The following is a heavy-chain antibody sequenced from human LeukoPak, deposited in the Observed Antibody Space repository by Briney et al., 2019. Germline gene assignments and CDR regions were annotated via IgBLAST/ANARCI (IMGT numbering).Heavy chain of an antibody. J-gene: IGHJ5*02. V-gene: IGHV1-18*01. CDR2: ISAYNGNT. Sequence: ASVKVSCKASGYTFTRDSISWGRHGPGQGLEWMGWISAYNGNTNYAQKLHGRLTMTTDTSTSTAYKELSSLRTADTAVYYCARVVGTGTSPEYNWFDPWGQGTLVTVSS. D-gene: IGHD1-1*01. CDR3: ARVVGTGTSPEYNWFDP. CDR1: GYTFTRDS.